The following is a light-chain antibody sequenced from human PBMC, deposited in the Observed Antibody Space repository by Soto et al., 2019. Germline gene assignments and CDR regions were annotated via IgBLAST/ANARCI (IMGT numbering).Light chain of an antibody. J-gene: IGLJ1*01. Sequence: QSVLTQPPSTSGTPGQRVTSSCSGSSSNIGRKTVNWYQRIPGTAPQPLIYSNNQRPSGVPERFSSSKSGTSASLAVSGLQSEDDADYYCAVWDDSLTGYVFGTGTKVTVL. CDR2: SNN. CDR1: SSNIGRKT. CDR3: AVWDDSLTGYV. V-gene: IGLV1-44*01.